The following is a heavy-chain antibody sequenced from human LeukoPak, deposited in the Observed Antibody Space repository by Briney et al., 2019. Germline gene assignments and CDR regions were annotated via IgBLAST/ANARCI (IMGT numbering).Heavy chain of an antibody. Sequence: SEALSLTCTVSGGSISGVYWSWIRQPPGRGLEWIGYVYTSGSTNYNPSLKSRVTISVDTSKSQFAMKLSSVTAADTAVYYRAKSYFDYSTYYSYYFNPWGKGALVTVSS. J-gene: IGHJ4*02. V-gene: IGHV4-4*09. D-gene: IGHD4-11*01. CDR1: GGSISGVY. CDR2: VYTSGST. CDR3: AKSYFDYSTYYSYYFNP.